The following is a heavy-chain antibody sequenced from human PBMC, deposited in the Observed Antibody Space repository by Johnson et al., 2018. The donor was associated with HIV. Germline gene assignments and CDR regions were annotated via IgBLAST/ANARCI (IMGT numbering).Heavy chain of an antibody. Sequence: QVQLVESGGGVVQPGGSLRLSCAASAFTFSSYGMHWVRQAPGKGLEWVALIRYDGSNKDYADSVKGRFTLSRDNSKKMVNLQMNSLRAEYTAVYYCATSQSGAFDIWGQGTKFTVSS. V-gene: IGHV3-30*02. CDR3: ATSQSGAFDI. J-gene: IGHJ3*02. D-gene: IGHD6-6*01. CDR2: IRYDGSNK. CDR1: AFTFSSYG.